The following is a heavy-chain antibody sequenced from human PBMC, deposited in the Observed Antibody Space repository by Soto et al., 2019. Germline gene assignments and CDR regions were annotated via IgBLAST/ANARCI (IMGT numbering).Heavy chain of an antibody. Sequence: SETLSLTCFVSGASISSTYWWSLVRQTPGKRLEWIGQIYHTGTTSYNPSLKNRVTISLGKSNNQFSLRLTSMTAADTAVYYCATLPPRIVVVMTDLPTWGQVTLVTVAS. V-gene: IGHV4-4*02. D-gene: IGHD2-15*01. CDR2: IYHTGTT. CDR3: ATLPPRIVVVMTDLPT. CDR1: GASISSTYW. J-gene: IGHJ5*02.